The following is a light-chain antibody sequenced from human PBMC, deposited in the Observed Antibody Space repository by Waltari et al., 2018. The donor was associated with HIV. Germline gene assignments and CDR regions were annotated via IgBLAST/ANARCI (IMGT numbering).Light chain of an antibody. CDR2: KAI. J-gene: IGLJ3*02. Sequence: SYDLTQTHSLSHSPGHTARLTCPRGPLPTKSSSGPSQKAGQAPVLLIYKAIERPSGMPERISGSGSGTGITLTISGVQAEDEGDYFCQSTDFDGTWVFGGGTRLTVL. CDR1: PLPTKS. V-gene: IGLV3-25*03. CDR3: QSTDFDGTWV.